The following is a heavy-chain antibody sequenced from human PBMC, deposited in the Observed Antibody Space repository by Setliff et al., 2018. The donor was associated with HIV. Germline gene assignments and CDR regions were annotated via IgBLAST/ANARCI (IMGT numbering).Heavy chain of an antibody. CDR3: ARLSKYYDFWTPNY. D-gene: IGHD3-3*01. V-gene: IGHV5-51*01. CDR1: GYSFTNYW. Sequence: GESLQISCKASGYSFTNYWVGWARQMPGNGLEWVGLIWPDDSDTIYSPSFQGQVTLSADKSITTVYLQWSSLEAPDTAMYYCARLSKYYDFWTPNYWGQGTLVTV. CDR2: IWPDDSDT. J-gene: IGHJ4*02.